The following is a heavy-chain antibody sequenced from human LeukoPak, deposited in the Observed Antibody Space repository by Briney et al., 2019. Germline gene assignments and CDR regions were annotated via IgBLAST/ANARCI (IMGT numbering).Heavy chain of an antibody. CDR2: ISSGGSTI. D-gene: IGHD3/OR15-3a*01. CDR3: ARDDLGTSYYSYGMDV. V-gene: IGHV3-48*01. J-gene: IGHJ6*02. Sequence: GGSLRLSCAASEFPFGSYSVNWVRQAPGKGLEWVSYISSGGSTIYYTDSVKGRFTISRDNAKNSLYLQMNSLRAEDTAVYYCARDDLGTSYYSYGMDVWGQGTTVTVSS. CDR1: EFPFGSYS.